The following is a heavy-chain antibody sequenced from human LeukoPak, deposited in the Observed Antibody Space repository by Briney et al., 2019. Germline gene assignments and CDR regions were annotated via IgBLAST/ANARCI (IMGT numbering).Heavy chain of an antibody. D-gene: IGHD3-10*01. CDR2: HIPIFGTA. CDR1: GRAFNIYA. CDR3: ARTAMYGSGSGYYYGMDV. J-gene: IGHJ6*04. V-gene: IGHV1-69*13. Sequence: SVTLLCNASGRAFNIYAISGVRQPPGQGLELMPEHIPIFGTANYAQKFQGRVTITADESTSTAYMELSSLRSEDTAVYYCARTAMYGSGSGYYYGMDVWGKGTTVTVSS.